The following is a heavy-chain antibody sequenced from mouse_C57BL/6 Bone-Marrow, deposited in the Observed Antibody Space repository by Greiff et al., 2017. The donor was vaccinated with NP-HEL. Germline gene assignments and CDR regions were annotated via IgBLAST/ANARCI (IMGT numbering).Heavy chain of an antibody. D-gene: IGHD2-10*01. J-gene: IGHJ2*01. CDR1: GYTFTSYW. Sequence: QVQLQQPGAELVKPGASVKMSCKASGYTFTSYWITWVKQRPGQGLEWIGEIYPGSGSTNYNEKFKGKATLTVDTSSSTAYMQLSSLTSEDSAVYCCGAYYGNYDVDYYFDDWGQGTTLTVSS. CDR2: IYPGSGST. CDR3: GAYYGNYDVDYYFDD. V-gene: IGHV1-55*01.